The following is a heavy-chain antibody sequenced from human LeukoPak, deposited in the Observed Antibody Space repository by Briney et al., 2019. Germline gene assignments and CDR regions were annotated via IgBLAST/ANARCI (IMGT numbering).Heavy chain of an antibody. D-gene: IGHD2-2*01. V-gene: IGHV3-30*03. J-gene: IGHJ1*01. Sequence: GRSLRLSCAASGFTFSSYGMHWVRQAPGKGLEWVAVISYDGSNKYYADSVKGRFTISRENSKNTLYLQMNSLRAEDTAVYYCATHSSGYCSSTSCRAQHWGQGTLVTVSS. CDR3: ATHSSGYCSSTSCRAQH. CDR2: ISYDGSNK. CDR1: GFTFSSYG.